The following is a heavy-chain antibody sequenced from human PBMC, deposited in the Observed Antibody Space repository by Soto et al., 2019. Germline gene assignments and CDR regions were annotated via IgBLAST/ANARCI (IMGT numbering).Heavy chain of an antibody. CDR2: IIPIFGTA. D-gene: IGHD3-3*01. CDR3: AREGITIFGVAATAGTNYYYGMDV. J-gene: IGHJ6*02. Sequence: QVQLVQSGAEVKKPGSSVKVSCKASGGTFSSYAISWVRQAPGQGLEWMGGIIPIFGTANYAQKFQGRVTITADKSTSTDYMELSSLRSEDTAVYYCAREGITIFGVAATAGTNYYYGMDVWGQGTTVTVSS. V-gene: IGHV1-69*06. CDR1: GGTFSSYA.